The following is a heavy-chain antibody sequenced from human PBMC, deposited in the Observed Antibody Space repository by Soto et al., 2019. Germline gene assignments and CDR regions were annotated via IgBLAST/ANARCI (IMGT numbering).Heavy chain of an antibody. D-gene: IGHD3-22*01. J-gene: IGHJ4*02. Sequence: GGSLRLSCAASGFTFSNAWMSWVRQAPGKGLEWVGRIKSKTDGGTTDYAAPVKGRFTISRDDSKNTLYLQMNSLKTEDTAVYYCTTDPTRGGYYLYYFDYWGQGTLVTVSS. CDR3: TTDPTRGGYYLYYFDY. CDR2: IKSKTDGGTT. CDR1: GFTFSNAW. V-gene: IGHV3-15*01.